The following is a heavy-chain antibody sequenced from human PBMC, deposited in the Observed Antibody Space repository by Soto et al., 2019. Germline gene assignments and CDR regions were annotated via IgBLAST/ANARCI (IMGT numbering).Heavy chain of an antibody. Sequence: EVQLVESGGGLVQPGGSLRLSCAASGFTFSSYSMNWVRQAPGKGLDWVSYISSSSSTIYYADSVKGRFTISRDNAKNALYLQMNCLRAEDTAVYYCARDSGYSYGPLDYWGQGTLVTVSS. CDR2: ISSSSSTI. CDR3: ARDSGYSYGPLDY. J-gene: IGHJ4*02. D-gene: IGHD5-18*01. V-gene: IGHV3-48*01. CDR1: GFTFSSYS.